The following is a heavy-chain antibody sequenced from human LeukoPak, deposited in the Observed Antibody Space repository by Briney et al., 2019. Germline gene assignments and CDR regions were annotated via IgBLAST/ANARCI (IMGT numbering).Heavy chain of an antibody. J-gene: IGHJ6*03. CDR1: GYSFSTYW. D-gene: IGHD2-15*01. CDR2: IYPSDSDI. V-gene: IGHV5-51*01. Sequence: GESLKISCKGSGYSFSTYWIGWVRQMPGKGLEWMGIIYPSDSDIRYSPSFQGQVTISADKSISTAYLQWSSLKASDTAMYYCARAVGYCSGGSCYEANYYYYYMDVWGKGTTVTISS. CDR3: ARAVGYCSGGSCYEANYYYYYMDV.